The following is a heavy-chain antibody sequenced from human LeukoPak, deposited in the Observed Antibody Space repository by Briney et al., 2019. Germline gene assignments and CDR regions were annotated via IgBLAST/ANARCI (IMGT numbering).Heavy chain of an antibody. CDR2: IMPMFGKA. Sequence: SVKLSCKASGYTFTGYYMHWVRQAPGQGLEWMGGIMPMFGKANYAQKFQGRVTTTADKATSTAYMELSSLRSEDTAVYYCAGGRTDIVVVPATLRNYYFDYWGQGTLVTVSS. CDR3: AGGRTDIVVVPATLRNYYFDY. D-gene: IGHD2-2*01. CDR1: GYTFTGYY. J-gene: IGHJ4*02. V-gene: IGHV1-69*06.